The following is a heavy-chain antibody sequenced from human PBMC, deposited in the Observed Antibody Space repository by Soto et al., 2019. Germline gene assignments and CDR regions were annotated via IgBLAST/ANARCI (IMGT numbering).Heavy chain of an antibody. CDR1: GFTFSSYA. D-gene: IGHD5-18*01. Sequence: EVQLLESGGGLVQPGGSLRLSCAASGFTFSSYAMSWVRQAPGKGLEWVSAISGSGGSTYYADSVKGRFTISRDNSKNTLYLQMNSLRAEDTAVYYCAKDVPPGDIQLWLDYYYYYMDVWGKGTTVTVSS. CDR2: ISGSGGST. V-gene: IGHV3-23*01. J-gene: IGHJ6*03. CDR3: AKDVPPGDIQLWLDYYYYYMDV.